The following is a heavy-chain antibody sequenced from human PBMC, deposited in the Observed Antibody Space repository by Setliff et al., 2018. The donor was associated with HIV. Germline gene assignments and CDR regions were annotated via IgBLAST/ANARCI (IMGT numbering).Heavy chain of an antibody. D-gene: IGHD3-10*01. J-gene: IGHJ5*02. CDR3: AREYMVRGVIITLNWFDP. Sequence: SETLSLTCTVSGGSISSSSSYWGWIRQSPGKGLEWIGSIYYSGSTYYNPSLKSRVTISVDTSKNQFSLKLSSVTAADTAVYYCAREYMVRGVIITLNWFDPWGQGTLVTVSS. CDR1: GGSISSSSSY. V-gene: IGHV4-39*02. CDR2: IYYSGST.